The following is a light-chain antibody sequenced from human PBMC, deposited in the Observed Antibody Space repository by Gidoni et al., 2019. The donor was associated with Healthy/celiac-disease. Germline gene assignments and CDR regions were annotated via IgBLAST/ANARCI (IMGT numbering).Light chain of an antibody. CDR1: QGISNY. V-gene: IGKV1-27*01. CDR3: QKYNSAPLT. Sequence: DNQMTQSPSSLSASVGDRVTLTCRASQGISNYLAWYQQKPGKVPKLLIYAASTLQSGVPSRFSGSGSGTDFTLTISSLQPEDVATYYCQKYNSAPLTFXGXTKVEIK. CDR2: AAS. J-gene: IGKJ4*01.